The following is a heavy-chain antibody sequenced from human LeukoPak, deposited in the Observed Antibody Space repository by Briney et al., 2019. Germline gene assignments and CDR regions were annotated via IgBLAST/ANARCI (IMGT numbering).Heavy chain of an antibody. J-gene: IGHJ4*02. CDR1: EFTYRDFW. V-gene: IGHV3-7*01. D-gene: IGHD4-17*01. Sequence: GGSLRLSCVVSEFTYRDFWMSWVREAPGKGLEWVANIKQDGTEKYYVDSMKGRFTVSRDNAKNSLDLQMNSVRAEDTAVYYCVRAIDYGYPGGYWGQGTLVTVSS. CDR3: VRAIDYGYPGGY. CDR2: IKQDGTEK.